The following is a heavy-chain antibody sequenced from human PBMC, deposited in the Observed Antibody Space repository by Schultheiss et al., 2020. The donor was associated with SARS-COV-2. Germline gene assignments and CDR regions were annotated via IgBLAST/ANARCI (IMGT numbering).Heavy chain of an antibody. D-gene: IGHD3-10*01. Sequence: SETLSLTCTVSGGSISSSYYWSWIRQPPGKGLEWIGYIYYSGSTNYNPSLKSRVTISVDTSKNQFSLRLSSVTAADTAVYYCARLGPYGSANYAIGYYYAMDVWGHGTTVTVSS. CDR2: IYYSGST. J-gene: IGHJ6*02. CDR3: ARLGPYGSANYAIGYYYAMDV. CDR1: GGSISSSYY. V-gene: IGHV4-61*01.